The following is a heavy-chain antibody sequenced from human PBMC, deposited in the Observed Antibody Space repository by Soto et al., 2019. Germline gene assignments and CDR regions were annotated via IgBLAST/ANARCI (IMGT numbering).Heavy chain of an antibody. V-gene: IGHV3-11*01. CDR3: ARGPELDV. CDR2: ISGSGAP. Sequence: NPGGSLRLSCAASGFTFSDYYMSWVRQAPGKGLEWISYISGSGAPYYADYVKGRFTISRDNAKNSLYLQMNSLRVEDTAVYYCARGPELDVWGKGTTVTVS. J-gene: IGHJ6*03. CDR1: GFTFSDYY. D-gene: IGHD1-26*01.